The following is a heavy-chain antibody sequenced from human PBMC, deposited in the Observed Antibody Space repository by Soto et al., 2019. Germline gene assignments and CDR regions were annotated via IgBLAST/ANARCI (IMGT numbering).Heavy chain of an antibody. CDR2: IGTAGDT. D-gene: IGHD6-19*01. CDR1: GFTFSSYD. CDR3: ARDGGTVAGPNYYYYGMDV. V-gene: IGHV3-13*01. J-gene: IGHJ6*02. Sequence: QPGGSLRLSCAASGFTFSSYDMHWVRQATGKGLEWVSAIGTAGDTYYPGSVKGRFTISRENAKNSLYLQMNSLRAGDTAVYYCARDGGTVAGPNYYYYGMDVWGQGTTVTVSS.